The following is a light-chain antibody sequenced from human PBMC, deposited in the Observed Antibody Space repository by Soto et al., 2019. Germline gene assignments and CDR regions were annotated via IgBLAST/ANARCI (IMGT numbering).Light chain of an antibody. J-gene: IGKJ1*01. CDR3: QQSYGTPRT. CDR2: GAI. Sequence: DIQMTQSPSSLSASVGDRVTITCRASQSISSYLNWYHQKPGKAPQLLIYGAITLQSGVPSSFSGGGSGTEFTLTISSLQPEDFGTYYCQQSYGTPRTFGQGTKVDIK. CDR1: QSISSY. V-gene: IGKV1-39*01.